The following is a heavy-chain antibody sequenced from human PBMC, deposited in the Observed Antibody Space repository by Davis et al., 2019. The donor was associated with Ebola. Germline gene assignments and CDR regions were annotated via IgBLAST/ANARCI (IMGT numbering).Heavy chain of an antibody. CDR2: IRSKPYNYAT. V-gene: IGHV3-73*01. CDR1: GFSFSGSA. J-gene: IGHJ5*02. D-gene: IGHD1-1*01. Sequence: GESLKISCAASGFSFSGSAVHWVRQSPGKGLEWVGRIRSKPYNYATAYAASVKGRFTISRDDSSNKAYLEMNSLKTEDTAVYYCARQERGDWFDPWGQGTLVTVSS. CDR3: ARQERGDWFDP.